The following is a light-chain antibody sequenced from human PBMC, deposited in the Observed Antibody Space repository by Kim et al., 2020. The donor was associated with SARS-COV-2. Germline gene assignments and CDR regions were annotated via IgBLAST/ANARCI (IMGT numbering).Light chain of an antibody. Sequence: AIRMTQSPSSLSASTGDRVTITCRASQGISSYLAWYQQKPGKAPKLLIYAASTLQSGVPSRFSGSGSGTDFTLTISCLQSEDFATYYCQHYYSYPRTFGQGTKLEI. CDR2: AAS. V-gene: IGKV1-8*01. J-gene: IGKJ2*01. CDR3: QHYYSYPRT. CDR1: QGISSY.